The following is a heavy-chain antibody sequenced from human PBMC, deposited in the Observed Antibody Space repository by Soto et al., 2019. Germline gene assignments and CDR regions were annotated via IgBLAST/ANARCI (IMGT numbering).Heavy chain of an antibody. CDR2: IYTSGST. CDR3: ARESTIFGVVKKKGHWFDP. J-gene: IGHJ5*02. V-gene: IGHV4-4*07. CDR1: GYSITRRYY. D-gene: IGHD3-3*01. Sequence: SETLSLTFAVSGYSITRRYYWSWIPQPAGEGLEWVGRIYTSGSTNYNPSLNSRVTMSVDTSKNQFSLKLSSVTAADTAVYYCARESTIFGVVKKKGHWFDPWGQGTLVTVSS.